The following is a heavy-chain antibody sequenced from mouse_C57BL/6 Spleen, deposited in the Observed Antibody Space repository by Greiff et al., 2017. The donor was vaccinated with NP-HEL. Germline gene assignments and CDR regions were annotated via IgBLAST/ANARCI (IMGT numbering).Heavy chain of an antibody. Sequence: QVQLKQSGAELAKPGASVKLSCKASGYTFTSYWMHWVKQRPGQGLEWIGYINPSSGYTKYNQKFKDKATLTADKSSSTAYMQLSSLTYEDSAVYYCARSRQLRLPYYYAMDYWGQGTSVTVSS. V-gene: IGHV1-7*01. CDR3: ARSRQLRLPYYYAMDY. J-gene: IGHJ4*01. CDR1: GYTFTSYW. D-gene: IGHD3-2*02. CDR2: INPSSGYT.